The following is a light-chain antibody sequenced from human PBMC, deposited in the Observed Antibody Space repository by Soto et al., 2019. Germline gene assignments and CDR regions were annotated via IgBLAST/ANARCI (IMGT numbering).Light chain of an antibody. Sequence: QSALTQPASVSGSPGQSITISCTGYSSDVGDYDYVAWYQQHPDKAPKLMIFDVSSRPSGVSNRFSGSKSGSTASLTISGLQAEDEADYFCSSYSSSGTLDVFGTGTKVTVL. V-gene: IGLV2-14*03. J-gene: IGLJ1*01. CDR2: DVS. CDR1: SSDVGDYDY. CDR3: SSYSSSGTLDV.